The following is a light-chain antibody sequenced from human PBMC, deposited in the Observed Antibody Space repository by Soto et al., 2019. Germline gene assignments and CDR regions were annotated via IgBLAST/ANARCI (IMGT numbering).Light chain of an antibody. CDR1: QSISTY. Sequence: DIQLTQSPSSLSASVGARVTITCRASQSISTYLNWYQQTPGKAPQLLIYAASSLQSGVPSRFSGSGSGTDFTLTISTLHPAECATFYCQQSSITPWTFGQGTKVEIK. CDR2: AAS. J-gene: IGKJ1*01. V-gene: IGKV1-39*01. CDR3: QQSSITPWT.